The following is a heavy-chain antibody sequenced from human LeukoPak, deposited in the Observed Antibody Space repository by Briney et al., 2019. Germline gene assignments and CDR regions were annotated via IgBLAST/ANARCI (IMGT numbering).Heavy chain of an antibody. CDR1: GYTFISYD. J-gene: IGHJ6*03. CDR3: ARVVFGYYYYMDV. D-gene: IGHD3-3*01. V-gene: IGHV1-8*01. CDR2: MNPNGGNT. Sequence: ASVKVSCKASGYTFISYDINWVRQATGQGLEWMGWMNPNGGNTGSAQKFQGRVTITRNTSISTVYMELSSLRSEDTAVYYCARVVFGYYYYMDVWGKGTTVTVSS.